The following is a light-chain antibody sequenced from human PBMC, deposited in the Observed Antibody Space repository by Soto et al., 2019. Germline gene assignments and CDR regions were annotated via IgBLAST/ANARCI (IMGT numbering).Light chain of an antibody. J-gene: IGLJ1*01. CDR1: KLGDKY. Sequence: SYELTQPPSVSVSPGQTASITCSGDKLGDKYASWYQQKPGQSPVLVISQDNKRPSGIPERFSGSNSGNTATLTISGTQAMDEADYYCQAWDSSTNVFGTGTKLTVL. V-gene: IGLV3-1*01. CDR2: QDN. CDR3: QAWDSSTNV.